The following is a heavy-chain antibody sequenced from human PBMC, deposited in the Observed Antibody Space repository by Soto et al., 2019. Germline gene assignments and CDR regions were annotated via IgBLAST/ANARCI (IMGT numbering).Heavy chain of an antibody. CDR2: ISYDGSNK. CDR1: GFTFSSYA. CDR3: ARGLDGAVAGTWRWFDP. J-gene: IGHJ5*02. V-gene: IGHV3-30-3*01. Sequence: GGSLRLSCAASGFTFSSYAMHWVRQAPGKGLEWVAVISYDGSNKYYADSVKGRFTISRDNSKNTLYLQMNSLRAEDTAVYYCARGLDGAVAGTWRWFDPWGQGTLVTVSS. D-gene: IGHD6-19*01.